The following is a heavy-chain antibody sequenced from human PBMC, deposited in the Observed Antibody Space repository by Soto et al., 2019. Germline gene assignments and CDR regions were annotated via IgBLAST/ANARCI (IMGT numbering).Heavy chain of an antibody. V-gene: IGHV1-46*01. Sequence: ASVKVSCKASGYTFTSYDINWVRQATGQGLEWMGIINPSGGSTSYAQKFQDRVTMTRDTSTSTVYMELSSLRSEDTAVYYCARDNTIFGVVNYYYGMDVWGQGTTVTVSS. J-gene: IGHJ6*02. CDR2: INPSGGST. D-gene: IGHD3-3*01. CDR3: ARDNTIFGVVNYYYGMDV. CDR1: GYTFTSYD.